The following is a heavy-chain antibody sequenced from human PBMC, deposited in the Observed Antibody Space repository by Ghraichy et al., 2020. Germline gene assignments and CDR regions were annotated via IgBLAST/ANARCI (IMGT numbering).Heavy chain of an antibody. D-gene: IGHD4-17*01. CDR3: AREETVNYYYYGMDV. CDR2: IHYSGST. V-gene: IGHV4-39*02. J-gene: IGHJ6*02. Sequence: SETLSLTCTVSGGSISSSTYYWGWIRQPPGKGLEWIGSIHYSGSTYYNPSLKSRVTISLDTSKNQFSLKLSSVTAADTAVYYCAREETVNYYYYGMDVWGQGTTVIVSS. CDR1: GGSISSSTYY.